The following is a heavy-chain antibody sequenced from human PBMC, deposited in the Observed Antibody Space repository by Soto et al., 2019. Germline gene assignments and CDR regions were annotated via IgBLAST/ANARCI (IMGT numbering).Heavy chain of an antibody. J-gene: IGHJ6*02. Sequence: QVQLVQAGAEVKKPGSSVKVSCKASGGTFSSYAISWVRQAPGHGLEWLGGIIPIFGTANYAKKFQGRVTITADEYTSTAYMELSSLRADDTAVYYCARRGGVAGTKRGFYYYGMDVLGQGTTVTVSS. V-gene: IGHV1-69*01. CDR1: GGTFSSYA. CDR3: ARRGGVAGTKRGFYYYGMDV. D-gene: IGHD6-19*01. CDR2: IIPIFGTA.